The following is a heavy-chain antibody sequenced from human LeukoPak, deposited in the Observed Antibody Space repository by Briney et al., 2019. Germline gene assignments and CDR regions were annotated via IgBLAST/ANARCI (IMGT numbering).Heavy chain of an antibody. CDR2: INHSGST. D-gene: IGHD3-22*01. CDR3: ARGPLWLLLRLDYFDY. Sequence: SETLSLTCAVYGGSFSGCYWSWIRQPPGKGLEWIGEINHSGSTNYNPSLKSRVTISVDTSKNQFSLKLSSVTAADTAVYHCARGPLWLLLRLDYFDYWGQGTLVTVSS. V-gene: IGHV4-34*01. J-gene: IGHJ4*02. CDR1: GGSFSGCY.